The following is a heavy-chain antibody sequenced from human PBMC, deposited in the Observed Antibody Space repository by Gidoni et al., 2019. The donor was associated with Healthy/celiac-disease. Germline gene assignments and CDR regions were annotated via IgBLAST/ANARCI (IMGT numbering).Heavy chain of an antibody. D-gene: IGHD3-22*01. J-gene: IGHJ4*02. CDR3: ARERGGDYYYDSSGYYPYYFDY. V-gene: IGHV1-69*01. Sequence: GGTFSSYAISWVRQAPGQGLEWMGGIIPIFGTANYAQKFQGRVTITADESTSTAYMELSSLRSEDTAVYYCARERGGDYYYDSSGYYPYYFDYWGQGTLVTVSS. CDR1: GGTFSSYA. CDR2: IIPIFGTA.